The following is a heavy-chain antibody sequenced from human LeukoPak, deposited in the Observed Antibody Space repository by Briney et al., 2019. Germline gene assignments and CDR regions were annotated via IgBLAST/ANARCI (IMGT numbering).Heavy chain of an antibody. CDR1: GFTFSGSA. Sequence: SGGSLRLSCAASGFTFSGSAMHWVRQASGKGLEWVGRIRSKANSYATAYAASVKGRFTISRDDSKSIAYLQMNSLKTEDTAMYYCSRGLRQLVWGLDYWGQGTLVTVSS. J-gene: IGHJ4*02. V-gene: IGHV3-73*01. D-gene: IGHD6-13*01. CDR3: SRGLRQLVWGLDY. CDR2: IRSKANSYAT.